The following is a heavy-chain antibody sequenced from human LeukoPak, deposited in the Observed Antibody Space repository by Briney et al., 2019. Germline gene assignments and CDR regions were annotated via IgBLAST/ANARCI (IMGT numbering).Heavy chain of an antibody. Sequence: SETLSLTCTVSGGSISSYYWSWIRQPAGKGLEWIGRIYTSGSTNYNPSLKSRVTMSVDTSKNQFSLKLSSVTAADTAVYYCARHRTMVRLFNWFDPWGQGTLVTVSS. D-gene: IGHD3-10*01. V-gene: IGHV4-4*07. CDR2: IYTSGST. CDR3: ARHRTMVRLFNWFDP. J-gene: IGHJ5*02. CDR1: GGSISSYY.